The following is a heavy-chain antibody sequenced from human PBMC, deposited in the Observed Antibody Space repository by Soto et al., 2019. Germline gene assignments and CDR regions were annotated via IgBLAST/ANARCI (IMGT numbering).Heavy chain of an antibody. V-gene: IGHV4-31*03. Sequence: QVHLQESGPRLLEPSQTLSLTCNVSGGSLTSGGFYWTWVRHHPEKALEWVGSIHYNGDTYFSPSLRSRISLTLDTSKDEFSLTMTSVTAADKSIYCCARGSPRFRGVPTYVHYWGPGIHVSVSS. CDR3: ARGSPRFRGVPTYVHY. CDR1: GGSLTSGGFY. CDR2: IHYNGDT. J-gene: IGHJ4*02. D-gene: IGHD3-10*01.